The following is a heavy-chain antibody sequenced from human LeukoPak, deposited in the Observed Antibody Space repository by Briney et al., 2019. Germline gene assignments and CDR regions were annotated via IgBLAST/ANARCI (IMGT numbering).Heavy chain of an antibody. D-gene: IGHD3-10*01. Sequence: GASVKVSCKASGYTFTGYYMHWVRQAPGQGLEWMGRINPNSGGTNYAQKFQSRVTMTRDTSISTAYMELSRLRSDDTAVYYCARVVYYGSGSYADYWGQGTLVTVSS. CDR1: GYTFTGYY. J-gene: IGHJ4*02. CDR3: ARVVYYGSGSYADY. CDR2: INPNSGGT. V-gene: IGHV1-2*06.